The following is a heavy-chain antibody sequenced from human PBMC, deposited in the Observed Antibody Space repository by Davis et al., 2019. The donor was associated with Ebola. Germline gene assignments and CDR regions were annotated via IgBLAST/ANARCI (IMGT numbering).Heavy chain of an antibody. Sequence: ASVKVSCKASGYTFTSYAMHWVRQAPGQRLEWMGWINAGNGNTKYSQKFQGRVTITRDTSASTAYMELSSLRSEDTAVYYCAREITMIVGGWFDLWGQGTLVTVSS. CDR2: INAGNGNT. CDR3: AREITMIVGGWFDL. V-gene: IGHV1-3*01. CDR1: GYTFTSYA. D-gene: IGHD3-22*01. J-gene: IGHJ5*02.